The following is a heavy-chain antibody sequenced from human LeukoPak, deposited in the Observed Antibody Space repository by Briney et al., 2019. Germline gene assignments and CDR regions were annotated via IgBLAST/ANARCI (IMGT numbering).Heavy chain of an antibody. D-gene: IGHD5-18*01. V-gene: IGHV3-64D*08. J-gene: IGHJ4*02. CDR1: GFTFSTYG. CDR2: ITYNGGST. Sequence: GGSLRLSCSASGFTFSTYGMHWVRQAPGKGLEYVSAITYNGGSTYHADPVKGRFTISRDNSKNTLYLQMSSLRAEDTAVYYCVPILWIQPDFEYWGQGTLVTVSS. CDR3: VPILWIQPDFEY.